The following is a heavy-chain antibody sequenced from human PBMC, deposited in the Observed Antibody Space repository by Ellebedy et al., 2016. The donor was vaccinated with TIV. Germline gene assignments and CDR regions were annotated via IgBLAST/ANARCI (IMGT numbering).Heavy chain of an antibody. V-gene: IGHV3-53*01. Sequence: GGSLRLSCAASGFSVRSAYVTWVRQAPGKGLDWVSIIYSGGETFYADSVKGRFTISRDNSKNTLYLQMNSLRAEETAVYYCARRIAVAGFDPWGQGTLVTVPS. CDR1: GFSVRSAY. CDR3: ARRIAVAGFDP. CDR2: IYSGGET. J-gene: IGHJ5*02. D-gene: IGHD6-19*01.